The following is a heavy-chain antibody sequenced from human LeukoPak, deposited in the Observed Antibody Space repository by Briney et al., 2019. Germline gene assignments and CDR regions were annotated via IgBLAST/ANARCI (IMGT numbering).Heavy chain of an antibody. CDR3: RGVVGNLDY. J-gene: IGHJ4*02. D-gene: IGHD3-3*01. V-gene: IGHV3-64D*09. CDR1: GFSFRTHC. Sequence: GGSLRLSCSVAGFSFRTHCIDWVRQAPGEGLGYVLSFNRNGGGTYYADSVQGRFTISRANSKNTLYLQMSGLRTEDTAVNCGRGVVGNLDYWGQGTHVTVSS. CDR2: FNRNGGGT.